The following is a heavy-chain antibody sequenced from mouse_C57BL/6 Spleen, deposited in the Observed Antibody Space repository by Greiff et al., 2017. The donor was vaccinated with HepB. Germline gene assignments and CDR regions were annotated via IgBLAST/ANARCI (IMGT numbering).Heavy chain of an antibody. CDR1: GYAFSSYW. J-gene: IGHJ3*01. D-gene: IGHD4-1*01. CDR2: IYPGDGDT. Sequence: QVQLKESGAELVKPGASVKISCKASGYAFSSYWMNWVKQRPGKGLEWIGQIYPGDGDTNYNGKFKGKATLTADKSSSTAYMQLSSLTSEDSAVYFCARERLTGTPSWFAYWGQGTLVTVSA. CDR3: ARERLTGTPSWFAY. V-gene: IGHV1-80*01.